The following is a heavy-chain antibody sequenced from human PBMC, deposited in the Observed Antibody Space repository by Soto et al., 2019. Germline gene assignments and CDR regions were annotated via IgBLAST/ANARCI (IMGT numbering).Heavy chain of an antibody. CDR2: ISKSGFT. CDR3: STQGFGKLHGLVYV. J-gene: IGHJ6*02. Sequence: QAQLQTSGPGLVKPSETLSLTCTVSSVSINSFTNHYCSWIRQPPGKGLEWVGYISKSGFTRYNPSLIRRVTLSVDTSKDQFSLKLRSVTAADTPLSLCSTQGFGKLHGLVYVWGQGTTVTVSS. CDR1: SVSINSFTNHY. V-gene: IGHV4-59*08. D-gene: IGHD3-10*01.